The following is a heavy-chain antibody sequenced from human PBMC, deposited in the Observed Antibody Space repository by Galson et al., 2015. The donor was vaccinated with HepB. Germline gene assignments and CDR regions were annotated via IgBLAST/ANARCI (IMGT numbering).Heavy chain of an antibody. Sequence: SLRLSCAASGFPFNNAWMTWVRQAPGMGLEWVGRIKSKTDGETTDYAAPVKGRFTISRDDSKDTLYLQMNSLKTGDTAVYYCTTDVYFSSYWSWIDPWGQGTLVTVSS. CDR3: TTDVYFSSYWSWIDP. CDR2: IKSKTDGETT. CDR1: GFPFNNAW. J-gene: IGHJ5*02. D-gene: IGHD6-19*01. V-gene: IGHV3-15*01.